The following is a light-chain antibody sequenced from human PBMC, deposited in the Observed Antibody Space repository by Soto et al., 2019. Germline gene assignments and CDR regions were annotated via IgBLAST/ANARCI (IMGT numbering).Light chain of an antibody. Sequence: DIQLTQSPSFLSASVGDRVSITCRASQGISSYLAWYQQKPGKAPKLLIYAASTLQSGVPSRFSGSGSGTDFTLTISSLQPEDFATYYCQQANSCPLTFGGGTKVDIK. CDR1: QGISSY. V-gene: IGKV1-9*01. J-gene: IGKJ4*01. CDR2: AAS. CDR3: QQANSCPLT.